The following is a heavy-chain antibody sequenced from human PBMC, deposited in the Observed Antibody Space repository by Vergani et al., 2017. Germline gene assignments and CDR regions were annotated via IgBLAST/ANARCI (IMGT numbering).Heavy chain of an antibody. CDR1: GYTFTSYA. CDR2: INAGNGNT. V-gene: IGHV1-3*01. D-gene: IGHD4-17*01. CDR3: ARMGYFWPWGDYGDFRGGAFDI. Sequence: QVQLVQSGAEVKKPGASVKVSCKASGYTFTSYAMHWVRQAPGQRLEWMGWINAGNGNTKYSQKFQGRVTITRDTSASTAYMELSSLRSEDTAVYYCARMGYFWPWGDYGDFRGGAFDIWGQGTMVTVSA. J-gene: IGHJ3*02.